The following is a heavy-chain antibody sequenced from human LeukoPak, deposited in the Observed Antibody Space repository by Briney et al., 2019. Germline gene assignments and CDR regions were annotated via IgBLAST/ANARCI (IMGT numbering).Heavy chain of an antibody. V-gene: IGHV1-18*01. CDR3: ARADIVVVPAAYYFDY. J-gene: IGHJ4*02. Sequence: VALVKVSCKASGYTFTSYGISWVRQAPGQGLEWMGWISAYNGNTNYAQKLQGRVTMTTDTSTSTAYMELRSLRSDDTAVYYCARADIVVVPAAYYFDYWGQGTLVTVSS. CDR1: GYTFTSYG. CDR2: ISAYNGNT. D-gene: IGHD2-2*01.